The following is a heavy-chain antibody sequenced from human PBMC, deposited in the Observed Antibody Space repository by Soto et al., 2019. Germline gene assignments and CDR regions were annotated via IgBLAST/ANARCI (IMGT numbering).Heavy chain of an antibody. Sequence: QLQLQESGPGLVKPSETLSLTCTVSGGSISSSSYYWGWIRQPPGKGLEWIGSIYYSGSTYYNPSLKSRVTISVDTSKNQFSLKLSSVTAADTAVYYCARGRYFDWLLPSKPLIYFDYWGQGTLVTVSS. CDR3: ARGRYFDWLLPSKPLIYFDY. V-gene: IGHV4-39*01. CDR2: IYYSGST. D-gene: IGHD3-9*01. CDR1: GGSISSSSYY. J-gene: IGHJ4*02.